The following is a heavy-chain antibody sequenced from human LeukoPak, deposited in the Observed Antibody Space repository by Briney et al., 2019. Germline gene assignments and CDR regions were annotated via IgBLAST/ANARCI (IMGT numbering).Heavy chain of an antibody. CDR3: ARYYCGSTDCPGIDY. D-gene: IGHD2-2*01. J-gene: IGHJ4*02. CDR2: ISYSGTT. V-gene: IGHV4-30-4*01. CDR1: GGSISSGVYY. Sequence: SETLSLTCTVSGGSISSGVYYWTWVRQPPGEGLEWIGYISYSGTTYSNPSLKTRLTISTDTSKSQFSLMLTSVTAADTAVYYCARYYCGSTDCPGIDYWGQGTLVTVSS.